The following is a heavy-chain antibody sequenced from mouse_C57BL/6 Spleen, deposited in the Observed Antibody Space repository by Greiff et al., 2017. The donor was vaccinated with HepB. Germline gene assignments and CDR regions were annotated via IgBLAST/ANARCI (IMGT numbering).Heavy chain of an antibody. D-gene: IGHD2-3*01. Sequence: QVQLQQSGAELVRPGASVTLSCKASGYTFTDYEMHWVKQTPVHGLEWIGAIDPETGGTAYNQKFKGKAILTADKSSNTAYMELRSLTSEDSAVYYCTRTAFYDGYYGRFAYWYQKTLVTVSS. CDR2: IDPETGGT. CDR1: GYTFTDYE. V-gene: IGHV1-15*01. J-gene: IGHJ3*01. CDR3: TRTAFYDGYYGRFAY.